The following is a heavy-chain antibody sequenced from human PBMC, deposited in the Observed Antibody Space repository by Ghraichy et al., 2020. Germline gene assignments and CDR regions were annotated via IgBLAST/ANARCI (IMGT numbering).Heavy chain of an antibody. CDR2: ISADGSTT. D-gene: IGHD2-21*01. V-gene: IGHV3-74*01. CDR3: VREFPLTVIVNEYFHY. J-gene: IGHJ1*01. CDR1: GFIFTQRW. Sequence: GGSLRLSCAASGFIFTQRWMHWVRQAPGKALEWVALISADGSTTSYADSVKGRFTVARDNAKNTLSLQLNSLRTEDTAVYYCVREFPLTVIVNEYFHYWGQGTLVTVSS.